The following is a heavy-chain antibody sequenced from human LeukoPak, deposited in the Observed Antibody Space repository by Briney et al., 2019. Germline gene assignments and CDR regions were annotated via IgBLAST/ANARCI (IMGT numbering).Heavy chain of an antibody. Sequence: SETLSLTCTVSGGSISSTTYHWGWIRQPPGKGLEWIGYIYYSGSTNYNPSLKSRVTMSVDTSKNQFSLKLSSVTAADTAVYYCARDLKGHGRVKWFGELFGYWGQGTLVTVSS. CDR1: GGSISSTTYH. CDR3: ARDLKGHGRVKWFGELFGY. D-gene: IGHD3-10*01. J-gene: IGHJ4*02. CDR2: IYYSGST. V-gene: IGHV4-61*05.